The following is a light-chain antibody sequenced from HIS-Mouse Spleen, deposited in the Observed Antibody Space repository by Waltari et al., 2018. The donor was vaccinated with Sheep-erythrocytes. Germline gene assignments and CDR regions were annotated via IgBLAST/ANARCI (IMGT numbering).Light chain of an antibody. J-gene: IGLJ2*01. V-gene: IGLV2-14*01. CDR3: SSYTSSSTQV. CDR2: EVS. Sequence: QSALTQPSSVSGSPGQSITISCTGTSSDVCGDNYVSWYQQHPGKAPKLMIYEVSNRPSGVSNRFSGSKSGNTASLTISGLQAEDEADYYCSSYTSSSTQVFGGGTKLTVL. CDR1: SSDVCGDNY.